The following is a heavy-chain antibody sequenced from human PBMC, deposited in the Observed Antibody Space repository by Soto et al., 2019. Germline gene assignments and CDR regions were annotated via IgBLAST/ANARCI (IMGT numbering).Heavy chain of an antibody. Sequence: ASVKVSCKVSGYTLTELSMHWVRQAPGKGLEWMGGFDPEDGETIYAQKFQGRVTITEDTSTDTAYMELSSLRSEDTAVYYCATTQLAVAGTGAFDIWGQGTMVTVSS. D-gene: IGHD6-19*01. CDR3: ATTQLAVAGTGAFDI. V-gene: IGHV1-24*01. CDR1: GYTLTELS. CDR2: FDPEDGET. J-gene: IGHJ3*02.